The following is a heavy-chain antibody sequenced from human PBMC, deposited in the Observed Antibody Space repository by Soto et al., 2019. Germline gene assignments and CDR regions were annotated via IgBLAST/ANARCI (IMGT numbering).Heavy chain of an antibody. CDR3: ARAEYNWNYNWFDP. J-gene: IGHJ5*02. V-gene: IGHV3-11*01. CDR2: ISSGGSTI. Sequence: QVQLVESGGDLVKPGGSLRLSCAASGFIFSDYYMSWIRQAPGKGPEWVSYISSGGSTIYYADSVKGRFTISRDNAKNSLYLQMNSLRAEDTAVYYCARAEYNWNYNWFDPWGQGTLVTVSS. CDR1: GFIFSDYY. D-gene: IGHD1-7*01.